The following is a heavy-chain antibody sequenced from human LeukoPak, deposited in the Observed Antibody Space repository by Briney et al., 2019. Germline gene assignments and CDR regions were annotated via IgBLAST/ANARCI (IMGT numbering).Heavy chain of an antibody. V-gene: IGHV1-69*13. CDR1: GGTFSSYA. Sequence: SVKVSCKASGGTFSSYAISWVRQAPGQGLEWMGGIIPIFGTANYAQKFQGRVTITADESTSTAYMELSSLRSEDTTVYYCASPHGASYYYFDYWGQGTLVTVSS. CDR2: IIPIFGTA. CDR3: ASPHGASYYYFDY. D-gene: IGHD4/OR15-4a*01. J-gene: IGHJ4*02.